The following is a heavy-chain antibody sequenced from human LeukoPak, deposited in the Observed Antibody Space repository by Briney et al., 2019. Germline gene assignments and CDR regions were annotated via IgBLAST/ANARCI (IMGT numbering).Heavy chain of an antibody. V-gene: IGHV1-8*02. CDR3: ARGGGGLRFKRPFDY. CDR2: MNPNSGNT. Sequence: ASVKVSCKASGYTFTGYYVHWVRQAPGQGLEWMGWMNPNSGNTGYAQKFQGRVTMTRNTSISTAYMELSSLRSEDTAVYYCARGGGGLRFKRPFDYWGQGTLVTVSS. J-gene: IGHJ4*02. CDR1: GYTFTGYY. D-gene: IGHD5-12*01.